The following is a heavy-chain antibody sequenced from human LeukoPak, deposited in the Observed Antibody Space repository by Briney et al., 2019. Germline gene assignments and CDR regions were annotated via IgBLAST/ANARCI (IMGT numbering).Heavy chain of an antibody. V-gene: IGHV3-74*01. CDR1: GFIFINAW. CDR2: IASDGSST. CDR3: ARGRPHGNDY. Sequence: GGSLRLSCAASGFIFINAWMNWVRQAPGKGLVWVSRIASDGSSTTYADSVKGRFSISRDNAKNTLYLQMNSLRVEDTAVYYCARGRPHGNDYWGQGTLVTVSS. D-gene: IGHD4-23*01. J-gene: IGHJ4*02.